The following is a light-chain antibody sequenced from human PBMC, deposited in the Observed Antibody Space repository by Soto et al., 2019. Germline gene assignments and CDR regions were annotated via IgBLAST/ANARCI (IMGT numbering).Light chain of an antibody. Sequence: QSVLTQPPSASGSPGQSVTISCTGTSSDVGGYNYVSWYQQHPGKAPKLMIYEVSKRPSGVPDRFSGSKSGNTASLTVSGLQADDEADYDCSSYAGSNNLRVFGTGTKLTVL. CDR2: EVS. CDR3: SSYAGSNNLRV. V-gene: IGLV2-8*01. CDR1: SSDVGGYNY. J-gene: IGLJ1*01.